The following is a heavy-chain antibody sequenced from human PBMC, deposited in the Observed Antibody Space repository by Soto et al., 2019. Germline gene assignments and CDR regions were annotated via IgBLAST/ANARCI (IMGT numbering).Heavy chain of an antibody. CDR2: ISPFFGTT. CDR3: AREVVTETTWGSFDS. J-gene: IGHJ4*02. D-gene: IGHD2-21*02. Sequence: VHLVQSGADGRRSGSSVRVSCTASGGGTLSNDAISWVRQAPGQGREWLGRISPFFGTTDYSQSFQGRLTMTADASTGTVYMDLRSLTSDDTAVYYCAREVVTETTWGSFDSWGQGTLVTVSS. CDR1: GGGTLSNDA. V-gene: IGHV1-69*01.